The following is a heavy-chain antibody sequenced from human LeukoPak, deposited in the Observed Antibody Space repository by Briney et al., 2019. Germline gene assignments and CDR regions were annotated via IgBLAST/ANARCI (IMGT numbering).Heavy chain of an antibody. CDR3: ARDGTTTDDY. D-gene: IGHD2/OR15-2a*01. CDR2: IIGYHHNP. V-gene: IGHV1-18*01. CDR1: GYTFTNYG. J-gene: IGHJ4*02. Sequence: ASVTVSCKASGYTFTNYGINWVRQAQGQGLEWMGWIIGYHHNPNYPQKFHGIFTMPADTSTTTAYMDLRSLTSDDTAVYYCARDGTTTDDYWGQGTLVTVSS.